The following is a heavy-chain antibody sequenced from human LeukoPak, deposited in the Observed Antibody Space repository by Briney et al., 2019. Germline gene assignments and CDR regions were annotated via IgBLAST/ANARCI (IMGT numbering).Heavy chain of an antibody. CDR2: IYYSGST. D-gene: IGHD2-15*01. Sequence: SETLSLTCTVSGGSISSSSYYWGWIRQPPGKGLEWIGSIYYSGSTYYNPSLKSRVTISVDTSKNQFSLKLNSVTPEDTAVYYCARDSSGGPLFDYWGQGTLVTVSS. CDR1: GGSISSSSYY. CDR3: ARDSSGGPLFDY. J-gene: IGHJ4*02. V-gene: IGHV4-39*02.